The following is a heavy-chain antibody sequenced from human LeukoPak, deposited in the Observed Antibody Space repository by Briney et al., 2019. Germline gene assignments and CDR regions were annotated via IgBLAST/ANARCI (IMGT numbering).Heavy chain of an antibody. V-gene: IGHV4-59*01. CDR3: ARAADIVATVNFDY. CDR2: IYYSGST. D-gene: IGHD5-12*01. J-gene: IGHJ4*02. CDR1: GGSISSYY. Sequence: SETLSLTCTVSGGSISSYYWSWIRQPPGKGLEWMGYIYYSGSTNYNPSLKSRVTISVDTSKNQFSLKLSSVTAADTAVYYCARAADIVATVNFDYWGQGTLVTVSS.